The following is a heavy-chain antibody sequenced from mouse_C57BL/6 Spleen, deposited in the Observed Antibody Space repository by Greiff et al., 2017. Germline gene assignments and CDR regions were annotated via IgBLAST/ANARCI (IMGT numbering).Heavy chain of an antibody. V-gene: IGHV1-52*01. Sequence: QVQLQQPGAELVRPGSSVKLSCKASGYTFTSYWMHWVKQRPIQGLEWIGNIDPSDSGTHYNQKFKDKATLTVDKSSSTAYMQLSSLTSEDSAVYYCARRDAMDYWGQGTSVTVSS. CDR2: IDPSDSGT. CDR1: GYTFTSYW. J-gene: IGHJ4*01. CDR3: ARRDAMDY.